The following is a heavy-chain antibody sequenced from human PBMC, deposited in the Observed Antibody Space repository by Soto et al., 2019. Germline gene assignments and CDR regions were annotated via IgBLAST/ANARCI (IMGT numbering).Heavy chain of an antibody. CDR2: ISNSFSDGNT. V-gene: IGHV3-23*01. CDR1: GFTFSNYA. CDR3: AKVFSPEGGNYFDH. J-gene: IGHJ4*02. Sequence: PGGSLRLSCAASGFTFSNYAMEWVRQAPGKGLEWVSAISNSFSDGNTHYADSVKGRFTISRDNDKNTVFLEMNSLRAEDTAVYYCAKVFSPEGGNYFDHWGQGTLVTVSS.